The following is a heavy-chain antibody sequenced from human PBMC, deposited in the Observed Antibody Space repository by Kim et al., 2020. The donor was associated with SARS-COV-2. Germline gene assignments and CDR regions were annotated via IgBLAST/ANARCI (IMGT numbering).Heavy chain of an antibody. CDR3: ARDLVVVAATPEYYFDY. CDR2: IYTSGST. J-gene: IGHJ4*02. V-gene: IGHV4-61*02. Sequence: SETLSLTCTVSGGSISSGSYYWSWIRQPAGKGLEWIGRIYTSGSTNYNPSLKSRVTISVDTSKNQFSLKLSSVTAADTAVYYCARDLVVVAATPEYYFDYWGQGTLVTVSS. CDR1: GGSISSGSYY. D-gene: IGHD2-15*01.